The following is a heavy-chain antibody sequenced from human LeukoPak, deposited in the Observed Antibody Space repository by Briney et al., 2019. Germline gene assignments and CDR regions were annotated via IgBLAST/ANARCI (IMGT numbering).Heavy chain of an antibody. Sequence: SQTLSLTCTVSGGSISSGSYYWSWIQQPAGKGLEWIGRIYTSGSTNYNPSLKSRVTISVDTSKNQFSLKLGSVTAADTAVYYCARDREGNWNPIDYWGQGTLVTVSS. D-gene: IGHD1-20*01. V-gene: IGHV4-61*02. J-gene: IGHJ4*02. CDR3: ARDREGNWNPIDY. CDR1: GGSISSGSYY. CDR2: IYTSGST.